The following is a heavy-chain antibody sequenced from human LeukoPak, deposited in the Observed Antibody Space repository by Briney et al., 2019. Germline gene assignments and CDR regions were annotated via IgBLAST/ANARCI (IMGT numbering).Heavy chain of an antibody. D-gene: IGHD3-16*02. CDR2: INHRGTT. V-gene: IGHV4-34*01. J-gene: IGHJ4*02. Sequence: SETLSLTCGVYGETFTSYFWSWIPQPPGNGLEWIGEINHRGTTNYNPSLKSRVTISVDKSKNQFSLKLSSVTAADTAMYYCARHRHDYIWGSYRPFDYWGQGTLVTVSS. CDR3: ARHRHDYIWGSYRPFDY. CDR1: GETFTSYF.